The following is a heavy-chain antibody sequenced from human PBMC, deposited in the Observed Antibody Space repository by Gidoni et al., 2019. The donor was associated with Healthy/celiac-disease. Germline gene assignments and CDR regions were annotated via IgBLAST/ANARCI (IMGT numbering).Heavy chain of an antibody. CDR3: ARAGLTMVQREYYFDY. D-gene: IGHD3-10*01. J-gene: IGHJ4*02. CDR2: IYSGGST. Sequence: EVQLVETGGGLIQPGGSLRLPCAASGFTVSSNYMSWVRQAPGKGLEWVSAIYSGGSTCYADSVKSRFTISRDNSKNTLYRQMNSLRAEDTAVYYCARAGLTMVQREYYFDYWGQGTLVTVSS. CDR1: GFTVSSNY. V-gene: IGHV3-53*02.